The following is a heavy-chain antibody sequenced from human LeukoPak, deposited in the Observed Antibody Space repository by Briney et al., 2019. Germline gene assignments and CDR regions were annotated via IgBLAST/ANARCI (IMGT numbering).Heavy chain of an antibody. J-gene: IGHJ4*02. Sequence: RGSLRLSCAASGFTFSSYWMSWVRQAPGKGLEWVANIKQDGSEKYYVDSVKGRFTISRDNAKNSLYLQVNSLRAEDTAVYYCARDHYYDSSGYGSANFDYWGQGTLVTVSS. D-gene: IGHD3-22*01. CDR2: IKQDGSEK. CDR3: ARDHYYDSSGYGSANFDY. V-gene: IGHV3-7*01. CDR1: GFTFSSYW.